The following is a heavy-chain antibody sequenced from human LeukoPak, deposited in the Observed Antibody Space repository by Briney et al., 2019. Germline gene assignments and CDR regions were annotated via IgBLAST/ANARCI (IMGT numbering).Heavy chain of an antibody. D-gene: IGHD3/OR15-3a*01. J-gene: IGHJ3*02. Sequence: GGSLRLSCAASGFPFSSYAMHWVRQAPGKGLEWVAVISYDGSNKYYADSVKGRFTISRDNSKNTLYLQMNSLRAEDTAVYYCARVDIWGQGTMVTVSS. CDR2: ISYDGSNK. V-gene: IGHV3-30*01. CDR3: ARVDI. CDR1: GFPFSSYA.